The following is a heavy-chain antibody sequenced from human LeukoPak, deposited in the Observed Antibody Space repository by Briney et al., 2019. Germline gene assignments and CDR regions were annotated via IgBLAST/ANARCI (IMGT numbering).Heavy chain of an antibody. CDR1: GFTFGTYS. D-gene: IGHD1-26*01. V-gene: IGHV3-21*01. CDR3: ASRRGSNRPFDY. J-gene: IGHJ4*02. Sequence: PGGSLKLSCAASGFTFGTYSGNWVRQAPGKGLEGVSSISDDSNYIFYADSVKGRFTISRDNAKNSLYLQMNSLTAEDSAVYYCASRRGSNRPFDYWGQGTLVTVSS. CDR2: ISDDSNYI.